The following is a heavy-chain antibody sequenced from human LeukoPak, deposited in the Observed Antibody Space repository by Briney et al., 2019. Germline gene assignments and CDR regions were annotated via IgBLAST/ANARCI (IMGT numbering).Heavy chain of an antibody. CDR3: ARFSRDYYDTSGRDY. D-gene: IGHD3-22*01. Sequence: PGGSLRLSCAASGFTFSSYSMNWVRQAPGKGLEWVSSISSSSSYIYYADSVKGRFTISRDNAKNSLYLQMNSLRAEDTAVYYCARFSRDYYDTSGRDYWGQGTLVTVSS. V-gene: IGHV3-21*01. CDR2: ISSSSSYI. CDR1: GFTFSSYS. J-gene: IGHJ4*02.